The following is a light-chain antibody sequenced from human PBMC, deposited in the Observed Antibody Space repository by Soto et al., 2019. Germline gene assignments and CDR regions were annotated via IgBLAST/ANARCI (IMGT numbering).Light chain of an antibody. J-gene: IGKJ1*01. CDR2: EAS. CDR3: QQYNSYWT. V-gene: IGKV1-5*03. Sequence: IRMTQSASTVSAYVEDRVTITCRASQSINNWLAWYQQKAGKAPKLLIYEASGLESGVPSRFSGSGSGTEFTLTICSQQPDDVATYYGQQYNSYWTFGQGTKVDI. CDR1: QSINNW.